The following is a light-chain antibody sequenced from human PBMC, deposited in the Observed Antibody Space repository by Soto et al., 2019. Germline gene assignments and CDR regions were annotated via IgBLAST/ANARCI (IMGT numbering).Light chain of an antibody. Sequence: EIVRTQAPTPPSLSPRERATLSCRARQSVSSSYLAWYQQKPGQAPRLLIYGASSRATGIPDRFSGSGSGTDFTLTISRLEPEDFAVYYCQQYGSSPRLTFGGGTKVDIK. CDR3: QQYGSSPRLT. V-gene: IGKV3-20*01. J-gene: IGKJ4*01. CDR1: QSVSSSY. CDR2: GAS.